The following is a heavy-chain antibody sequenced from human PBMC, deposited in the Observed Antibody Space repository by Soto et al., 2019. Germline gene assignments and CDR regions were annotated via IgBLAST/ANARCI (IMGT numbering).Heavy chain of an antibody. Sequence: PSQTLSLTCAISGDSVSSNSAAWNWIRQSPSRGLEWLGRTYYRSKWYNDYAVSVKSRITINPDTSKNQFSLQLNSVTPEDTAVYYCVAYYDFWSGYSRPYYYGMDVWGQGTTVTVSS. CDR2: TYYRSKWYN. J-gene: IGHJ6*02. CDR3: VAYYDFWSGYSRPYYYGMDV. V-gene: IGHV6-1*01. CDR1: GDSVSSNSAA. D-gene: IGHD3-3*01.